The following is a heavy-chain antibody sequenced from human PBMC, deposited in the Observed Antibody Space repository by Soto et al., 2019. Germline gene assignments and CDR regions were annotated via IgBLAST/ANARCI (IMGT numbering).Heavy chain of an antibody. D-gene: IGHD3-22*01. CDR2: ISVGSGHI. CDR3: ARTDRTLYP. Sequence: PGGSLRLSCAASGFTFSSYSMNWVRQAPGRGLEWVSSISVGSGHIYYADSVKGRFTISRDNAKNSLYLQMNSLRAEDTAVYYCARTDRTLYPWGQGTLVTVSS. CDR1: GFTFSSYS. V-gene: IGHV3-21*06. J-gene: IGHJ5*02.